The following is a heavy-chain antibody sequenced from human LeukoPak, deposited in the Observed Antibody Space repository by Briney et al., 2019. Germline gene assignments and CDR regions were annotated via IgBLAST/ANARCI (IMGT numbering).Heavy chain of an antibody. J-gene: IGHJ4*02. V-gene: IGHV3-23*01. CDR3: AKAPVTTCRGAYCHPFDY. D-gene: IGHD2-21*01. CDR2: ISDSGNT. CDR1: GFTLSSYA. Sequence: GGSLRLSCAASGFTLSSYAVSWVRQAPGKGLERVSAISDSGNTYHADSVKGRFTISRDSSKNTLFLQMNRLRPEDAAVYYCAKAPVTTCRGAYCHPFDYWGQGTLVTVSS.